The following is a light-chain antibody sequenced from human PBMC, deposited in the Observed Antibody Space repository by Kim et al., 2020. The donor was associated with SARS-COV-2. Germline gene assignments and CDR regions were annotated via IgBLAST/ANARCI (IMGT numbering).Light chain of an antibody. J-gene: IGLJ3*02. CDR1: VQAKQD. CDR2: KDR. V-gene: IGLV3-27*01. Sequence: VSPGPTNRIACSEDVQAKQDARWLQQKPGQAPVLGIYKDRERPSAIPVRVSDSSSGTTVTLTSGGAQVEYASDYYCSSAADNNWVFGGGTQLTVL. CDR3: SSAADNNWV.